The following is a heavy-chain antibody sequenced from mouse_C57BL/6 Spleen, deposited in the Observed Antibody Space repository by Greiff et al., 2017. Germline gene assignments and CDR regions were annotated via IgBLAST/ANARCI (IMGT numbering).Heavy chain of an antibody. D-gene: IGHD1-1*01. CDR1: GYAFSSSW. J-gene: IGHJ2*01. CDR2: IYPGDGDT. V-gene: IGHV1-82*01. Sequence: QVQLKESGPELVKPGASVKISCKASGYAFSSSWMNWVKQRPGKGLEWIGRIYPGDGDTNYNGKFKGKATLTADKSSSTAYMQLSSLTSEDSAVYFCARYGSSYTSYYFDYWGQGTTLTVSS. CDR3: ARYGSSYTSYYFDY.